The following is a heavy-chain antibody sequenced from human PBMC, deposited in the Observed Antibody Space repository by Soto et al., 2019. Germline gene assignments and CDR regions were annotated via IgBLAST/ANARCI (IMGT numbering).Heavy chain of an antibody. CDR3: ARDRDSHGIAAAGTRYYYYGMDV. V-gene: IGHV3-21*01. D-gene: IGHD6-13*01. CDR1: GFTFSSYS. Sequence: EVQLVESGGGLVKPGGSLRLSCAASGFTFSSYSMNWVRQAPGKGLEWVSSISSSSSYIYYADSVKGRFTISRDNAKNSLYLQMISLRAEDTAVYYCARDRDSHGIAAAGTRYYYYGMDVWGQGTTVTVSS. J-gene: IGHJ6*02. CDR2: ISSSSSYI.